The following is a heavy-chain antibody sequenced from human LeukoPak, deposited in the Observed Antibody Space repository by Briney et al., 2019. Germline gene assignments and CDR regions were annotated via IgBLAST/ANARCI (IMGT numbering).Heavy chain of an antibody. V-gene: IGHV3-53*01. D-gene: IGHD1-1*01. CDR1: GFIGGSEY. J-gene: IGHJ4*02. CDR2: IYKGGTP. Sequence: GGSLRLSCSGSGFIGGSEYMTWVRQAPGKGLEYVSVIYKGGTPEYADSVRGRFTISRDNSKNTLYLQMDSLRADDTAVYYCARGMNWNDLSPDSWGQGTLVTVS. CDR3: ARGMNWNDLSPDS.